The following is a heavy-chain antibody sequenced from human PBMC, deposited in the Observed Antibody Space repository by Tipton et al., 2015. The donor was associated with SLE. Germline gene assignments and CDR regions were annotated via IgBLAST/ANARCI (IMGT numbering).Heavy chain of an antibody. J-gene: IGHJ4*02. D-gene: IGHD3-3*01. Sequence: GLVKPSETLSLTCTVSGASISISTYYWGWIRRPPGKGLEWIGSFYYSGSTYYNPSLESRVTVTADTSKTVFSLKLSSVTAADTAVYYCARSYYDFWSGPGYWGQGTLVTVSS. CDR3: ARSYYDFWSGPGY. V-gene: IGHV4-39*01. CDR2: FYYSGST. CDR1: GASISISTYY.